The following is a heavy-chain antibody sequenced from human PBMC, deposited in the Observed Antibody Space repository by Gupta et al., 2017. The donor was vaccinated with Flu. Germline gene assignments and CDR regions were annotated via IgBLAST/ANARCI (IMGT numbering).Heavy chain of an antibody. Sequence: VRQAPGKGLEWVANIKYDGSEIFYVDSVKGRFTISRDNAKNSLYLQMDNLRAEDTATYYCATRSASTTLFADFWGQGTLVRVSS. J-gene: IGHJ4*02. D-gene: IGHD2-15*01. CDR3: ATRSASTTLFADF. V-gene: IGHV3-7*01. CDR2: IKYDGSEI.